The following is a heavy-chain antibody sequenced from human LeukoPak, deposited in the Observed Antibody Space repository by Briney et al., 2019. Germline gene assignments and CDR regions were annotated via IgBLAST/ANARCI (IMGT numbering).Heavy chain of an antibody. Sequence: ASVKVSCKASGYTFTGYYMHWVRQAPGQGLEWMGRINPNSGGTNYAQKFQGRVTMTRDTSISTVYMELSRLRSDDTAVYYCAREGGAYCSSTSCSFEKYNWFDPWGQGTLVTVSS. CDR2: INPNSGGT. V-gene: IGHV1-2*06. CDR3: AREGGAYCSSTSCSFEKYNWFDP. CDR1: GYTFTGYY. D-gene: IGHD2-2*01. J-gene: IGHJ5*02.